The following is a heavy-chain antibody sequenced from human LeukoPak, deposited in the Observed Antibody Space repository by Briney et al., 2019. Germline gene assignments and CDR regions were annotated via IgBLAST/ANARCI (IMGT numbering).Heavy chain of an antibody. V-gene: IGHV3-66*01. CDR1: GFTVSSNY. J-gene: IGHJ3*02. Sequence: GGSLRLSCAASGFTVSSNYMSWVRQAPGKGLEWVSVIYSGGSTYYADSVKDRFTISRDNSKNTLYLQMNSLRVEDTAVYYCARDYVWDAFDIWGQGTMATVSS. D-gene: IGHD2-8*01. CDR2: IYSGGST. CDR3: ARDYVWDAFDI.